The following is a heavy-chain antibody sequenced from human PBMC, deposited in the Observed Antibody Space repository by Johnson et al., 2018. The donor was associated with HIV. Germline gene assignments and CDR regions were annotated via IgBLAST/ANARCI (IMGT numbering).Heavy chain of an antibody. V-gene: IGHV3-33*06. J-gene: IGHJ3*02. CDR2: FWYDGSNN. Sequence: QVQLVESGGGLVQPGGSLRLSCAASGFTFSSYWMSWVRQAPGKGLEWVAVFWYDGSNNYYADSVKGRFTFSRDTSQNTLYLQMKTLRAEDTAVYYCAKASHYDSSGNPSDAFDIWGQGTMVTVSS. CDR3: AKASHYDSSGNPSDAFDI. D-gene: IGHD3-22*01. CDR1: GFTFSSYW.